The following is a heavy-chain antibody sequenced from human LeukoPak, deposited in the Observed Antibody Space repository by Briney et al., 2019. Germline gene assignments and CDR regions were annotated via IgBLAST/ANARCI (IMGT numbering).Heavy chain of an antibody. CDR2: MNPNSGNT. CDR3: ARGGYYDILTGYYPAYYFDF. J-gene: IGHJ4*02. Sequence: ASVKVSCKASGYTFTSYDINWVRQATGQGLEWMGWMNPNSGNTGYAQKFQGRVTMTRNTSISTAYMELSSLRSEDTAVYYCARGGYYDILTGYYPAYYFDFWGQGTLVTVSS. D-gene: IGHD3-9*01. V-gene: IGHV1-8*01. CDR1: GYTFTSYD.